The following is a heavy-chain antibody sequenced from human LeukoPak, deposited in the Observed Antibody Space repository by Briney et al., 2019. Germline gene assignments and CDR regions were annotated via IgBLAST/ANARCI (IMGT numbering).Heavy chain of an antibody. J-gene: IGHJ3*02. CDR1: GGTFSIYA. CDR2: IIPIFGTA. Sequence: GASVKVSCKASGGTFSIYAISWVRQAPGQGLEWMGGIIPIFGTANYAQKFQGRVTITADESTSTAYMELSSLRSEDTAVYYCARGKPHDAFDIWGQGTMVTVSS. V-gene: IGHV1-69*13. CDR3: ARGKPHDAFDI.